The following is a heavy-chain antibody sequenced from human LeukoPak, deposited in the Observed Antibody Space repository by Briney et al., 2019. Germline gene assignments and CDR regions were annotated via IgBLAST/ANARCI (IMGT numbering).Heavy chain of an antibody. CDR3: ASTMEGGSYLGDAFDI. CDR2: IYYSGST. CDR1: GGSISSSSYY. Sequence: SETLPLTCTVSGGSISSSSYYWGWIRQPPGKGLEWIGSIYYSGSTYYNPSLKSRVTISVDTSKNQFSLKLSSVTAADTAVYYCASTMEGGSYLGDAFDIWGQGTMVTVSS. V-gene: IGHV4-39*07. J-gene: IGHJ3*02. D-gene: IGHD1-26*01.